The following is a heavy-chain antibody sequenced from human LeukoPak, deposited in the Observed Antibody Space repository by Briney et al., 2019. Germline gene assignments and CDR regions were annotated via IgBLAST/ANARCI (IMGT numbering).Heavy chain of an antibody. V-gene: IGHV3-21*01. J-gene: IGHJ4*02. D-gene: IGHD1-1*01. CDR2: ISSSSSYI. CDR3: ARRDWNDRAFNC. CDR1: GFTFSSYA. Sequence: PGGSLRLSCAASGFTFSSYAMSWVRQAPGKGLEWVSSISSSSSYIDYADSVKGRFTVSRDNAKNSLYLQMNSLRAEDTAVYYCARRDWNDRAFNCWGQGTLVTVSS.